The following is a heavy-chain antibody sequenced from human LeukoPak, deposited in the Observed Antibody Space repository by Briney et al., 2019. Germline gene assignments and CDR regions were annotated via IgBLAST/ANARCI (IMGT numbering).Heavy chain of an antibody. CDR2: INPSGTGT. J-gene: IGHJ5*02. V-gene: IGHV1-46*01. CDR1: GYTITNNY. CDR3: ATDHSMANTAWWFDP. D-gene: IGHD5-24*01. Sequence: ASVKVSCKASGYTITNNYMHWVRQAPGQGLEWMGVINPSGTGTSYAQKFQGRITMSRDTSTSTVYMELSSLRSEDTDFYYCATDHSMANTAWWFDPWGQGTLVTVSS.